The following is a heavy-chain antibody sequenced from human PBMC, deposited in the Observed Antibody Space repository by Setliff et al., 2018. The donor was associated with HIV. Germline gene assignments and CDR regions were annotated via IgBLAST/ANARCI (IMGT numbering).Heavy chain of an antibody. Sequence: SETLSLTCTVSGGSISSGGYYWSWIRQPAGKGLEWIGRIYTSGSTNYNPSLQSRVTMSIDTSKNQLSLKLSSVTAADTAVYYCARVWRPTYSSSWYSGAFDIWGQGTMVTVSS. CDR2: IYTSGST. D-gene: IGHD6-13*01. V-gene: IGHV4-61*02. CDR3: ARVWRPTYSSSWYSGAFDI. J-gene: IGHJ3*02. CDR1: GGSISSGGYY.